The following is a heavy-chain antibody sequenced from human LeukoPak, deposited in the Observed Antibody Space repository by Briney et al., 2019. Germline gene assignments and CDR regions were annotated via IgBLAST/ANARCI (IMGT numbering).Heavy chain of an antibody. Sequence: PGGSLRLSCAASGFTFTNYGMHWVRQAPGKGLEWLAFIQYDGTNKYYADSVKGRFTISRDNSKKMLYLQMNSLRAEDTAVYYCARLLVYNSGGEAFDHWGQGTLVTVSS. J-gene: IGHJ4*02. CDR1: GFTFTNYG. CDR2: IQYDGTNK. D-gene: IGHD1-20*01. CDR3: ARLLVYNSGGEAFDH. V-gene: IGHV3-30*02.